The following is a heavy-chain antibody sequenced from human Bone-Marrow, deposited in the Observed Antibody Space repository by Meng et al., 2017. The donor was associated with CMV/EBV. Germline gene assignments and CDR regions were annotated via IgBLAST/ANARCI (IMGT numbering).Heavy chain of an antibody. D-gene: IGHD3-3*01. Sequence: ASGKVSCKASGYTFTSYGISWVRQAPGQGLEWMGWISAYNGNTNYAQKLQGRVTMTTDTSTSTAYMELRSLRSDDTAVYYCARYSLEWLLYYHYYYGMDVWGQGTTVTVSS. CDR2: ISAYNGNT. J-gene: IGHJ6*02. V-gene: IGHV1-18*01. CDR1: GYTFTSYG. CDR3: ARYSLEWLLYYHYYYGMDV.